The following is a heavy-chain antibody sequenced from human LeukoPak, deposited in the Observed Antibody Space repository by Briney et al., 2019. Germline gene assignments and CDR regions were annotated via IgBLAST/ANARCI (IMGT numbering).Heavy chain of an antibody. Sequence: RSLRLSCATSGSTFSNYAMHWDRQAPGKGLEWVAVISNDGNNKHYIDSVKGRFTISRDNSKDTLYLQINSLRAEDTAVYYCGRVAPGGRHIDYWGQGTLVTVSS. V-gene: IGHV3-30-3*01. D-gene: IGHD2-15*01. CDR2: ISNDGNNK. J-gene: IGHJ4*02. CDR3: GRVAPGGRHIDY. CDR1: GSTFSNYA.